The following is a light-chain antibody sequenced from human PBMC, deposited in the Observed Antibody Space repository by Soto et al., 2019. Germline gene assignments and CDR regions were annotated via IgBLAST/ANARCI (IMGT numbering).Light chain of an antibody. CDR3: CSYAGSYTR. Sequence: QSVLTQPRSVSGSPGQSVTISCTGTSSDVGGYNYVSWYQQHPGKDPKLMIYDVSKRPSGVPDRFSGSKSGNTASLTISGLQAEDEADYYCCSYAGSYTRFGGGTKLTVL. CDR1: SSDVGGYNY. J-gene: IGLJ2*01. V-gene: IGLV2-11*01. CDR2: DVS.